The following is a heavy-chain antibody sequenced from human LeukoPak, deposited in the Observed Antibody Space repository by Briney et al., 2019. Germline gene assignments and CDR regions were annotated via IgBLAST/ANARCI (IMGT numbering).Heavy chain of an antibody. Sequence: ASVKVSCKASGYTFTSYDINWVRQATGQGLEWMGWMNPNSGNTGYAQKFQGRVTITRNTSISTAYMELSSLRSEDTAVYYCARGVRVRGVIMSVVWFDPWGQGTLVTVSS. CDR3: ARGVRVRGVIMSVVWFDP. CDR2: MNPNSGNT. D-gene: IGHD3-10*01. J-gene: IGHJ5*02. CDR1: GYTFTSYD. V-gene: IGHV1-8*03.